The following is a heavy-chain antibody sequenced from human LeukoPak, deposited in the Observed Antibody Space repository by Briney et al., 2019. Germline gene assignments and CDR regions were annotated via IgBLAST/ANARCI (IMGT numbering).Heavy chain of an antibody. J-gene: IGHJ4*02. CDR2: ISAYNGNT. CDR3: ARGAWVFVVGATTTLEY. V-gene: IGHV1-18*01. D-gene: IGHD1-26*01. Sequence: GASVKVSCKASGYTFTSYGISWVRQAPGQGLEWMGWISAYNGNTNYAQKLQGRVTMTTDTSTSTAYMELRSLRSDDTAVYYCARGAWVFVVGATTTLEYWGQGTLVTVSS. CDR1: GYTFTSYG.